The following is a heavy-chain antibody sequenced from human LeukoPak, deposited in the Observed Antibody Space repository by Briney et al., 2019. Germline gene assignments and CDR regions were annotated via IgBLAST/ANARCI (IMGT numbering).Heavy chain of an antibody. V-gene: IGHV3-23*01. D-gene: IGHD6-6*01. CDR1: GFTFSRYA. CDR3: AKPYSSSAFDI. Sequence: PGGSLRLSCAASGFTFSRYAMSWGRQAPGKGREWGSAISGSGGNTYYADSVKGRFTISTENSKNTLYLQMNSLRTEDTAVYHCAKPYSSSAFDIWGRGTMVTVSS. J-gene: IGHJ3*02. CDR2: ISGSGGNT.